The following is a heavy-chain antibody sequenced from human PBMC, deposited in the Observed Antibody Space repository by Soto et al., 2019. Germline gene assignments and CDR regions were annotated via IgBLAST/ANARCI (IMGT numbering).Heavy chain of an antibody. CDR2: ISGSGGST. D-gene: IGHD6-19*01. CDR1: GFTFSSYA. V-gene: IGHV3-23*01. J-gene: IGHJ4*02. CDR3: AKRGGGWYGGSDFDY. Sequence: EVQLLESGGGLVQPGGSLRLSCAASGFTFSSYAMSWVRQAPGKGLEWVSAISGSGGSTYYADSVKGRFTISRDNSKNTLYLQMNSMRAEDTAVYYCAKRGGGWYGGSDFDYWGQGTLVTVSS.